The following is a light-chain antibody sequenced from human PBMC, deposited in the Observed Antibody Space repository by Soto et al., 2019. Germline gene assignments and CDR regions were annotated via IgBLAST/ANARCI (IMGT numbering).Light chain of an antibody. CDR1: QTIDNY. Sequence: IQLTQSPSSLSASVGDTVTISCRASQTIDNYLAWYQQYPGRAPKLLIYLASTLQSGVPSRFSGSGSGTDFQLTISSLQPEDFATHYCQQLDSNPPWTFGQGTRVEIK. J-gene: IGKJ1*01. CDR3: QQLDSNPPWT. CDR2: LAS. V-gene: IGKV1-9*01.